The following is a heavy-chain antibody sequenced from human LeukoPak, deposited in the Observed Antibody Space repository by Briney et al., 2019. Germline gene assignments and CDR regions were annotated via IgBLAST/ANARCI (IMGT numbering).Heavy chain of an antibody. J-gene: IGHJ3*02. Sequence: GGSLRLSCAASGFTLDDYTMHWVRQAPGKGLEWVSLISWDGGSTYYADSVKGRFTISRDNSKNSLYLQMNSLRTEDTALYYCAKDRGYQLLLGAFDIWGQGTMVTVSS. CDR1: GFTLDDYT. CDR2: ISWDGGST. CDR3: AKDRGYQLLLGAFDI. V-gene: IGHV3-43*01. D-gene: IGHD2-2*01.